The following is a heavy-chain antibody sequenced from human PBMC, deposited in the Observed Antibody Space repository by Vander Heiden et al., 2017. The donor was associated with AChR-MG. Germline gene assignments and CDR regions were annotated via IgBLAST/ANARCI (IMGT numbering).Heavy chain of an antibody. J-gene: IGHJ4*02. D-gene: IGHD3-3*01. CDR1: GFTFSSYA. V-gene: IGHV3-23*01. Sequence: EVQLLESGGGLVQPGGSLRLSCAASGFTFSSYAMSWVRQAPGKGLEWVSAISGSGGSTYYADSVKGRFTISRDNSKNTLYLQMNSLRAEDTAVYYCATGRDFWSGYYGDFDYWGQGTLVTVSS. CDR3: ATGRDFWSGYYGDFDY. CDR2: ISGSGGST.